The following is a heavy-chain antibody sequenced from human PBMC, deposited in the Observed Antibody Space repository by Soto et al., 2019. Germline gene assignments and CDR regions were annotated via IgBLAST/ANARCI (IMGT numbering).Heavy chain of an antibody. CDR3: ARDSDFYKADY. D-gene: IGHD2-21*02. J-gene: IGHJ4*02. V-gene: IGHV3-7*01. Sequence: EVQLVESGGGLVQPGGSLRLSCAASGFTFSGYWMGWVRQAPGKGLEWVASIMKDGGVKKYVDSVKGRFTISRDNAKNSVFLQMNSLRAEDTAVYYCARDSDFYKADYWGQGTLVTVS. CDR2: IMKDGGVK. CDR1: GFTFSGYW.